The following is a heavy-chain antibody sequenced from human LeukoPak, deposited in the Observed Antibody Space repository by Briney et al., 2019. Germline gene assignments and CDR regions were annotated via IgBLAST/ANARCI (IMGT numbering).Heavy chain of an antibody. V-gene: IGHV3-30*18. J-gene: IGHJ4*02. CDR2: ISYDGSNK. D-gene: IGHD6-13*01. CDR3: AKDRWQQLAIFGY. Sequence: GGSLRLSCAASGFTFSSYGMHWVRQAPGKGLEWVAVISYDGSNKYYADSVKGRFTISRDNSKNTLYLQMNSLRAEDTAVYYCAKDRWQQLAIFGYWGQGTLVTVSS. CDR1: GFTFSSYG.